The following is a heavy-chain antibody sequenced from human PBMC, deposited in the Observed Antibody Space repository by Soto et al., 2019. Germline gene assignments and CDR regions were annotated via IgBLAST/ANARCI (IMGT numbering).Heavy chain of an antibody. CDR3: ARLLYYYDTSGYLFDP. V-gene: IGHV3-48*01. D-gene: IGHD3-22*01. CDR1: GFSLYNYA. Sequence: PGGSLRLSCAASGFSLYNYAMDWVRQAPGQGLEWVSYISLSSANIHYADSVRGRFTVSRDNAKNSLYLQMNSLRAEDTAVYYCARLLYYYDTSGYLFDPWGQGTLVTVSS. J-gene: IGHJ5*02. CDR2: ISLSSANI.